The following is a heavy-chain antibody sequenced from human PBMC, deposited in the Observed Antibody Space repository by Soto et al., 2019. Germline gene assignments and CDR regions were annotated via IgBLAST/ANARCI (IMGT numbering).Heavy chain of an antibody. D-gene: IGHD3-22*01. Sequence: QVQLVQSGAEVKKPGASVKVSCKASGYTFTSYGISWVRQAPGQGLEWMGWISAYNGNTNYAQKLQGRVTMTTDTSTSTAYMELRSLRSDDTAVYYCARDQYYYDSSGYYYYYYGMAVWGQGTTVTVSS. V-gene: IGHV1-18*04. CDR3: ARDQYYYDSSGYYYYYYGMAV. J-gene: IGHJ6*02. CDR1: GYTFTSYG. CDR2: ISAYNGNT.